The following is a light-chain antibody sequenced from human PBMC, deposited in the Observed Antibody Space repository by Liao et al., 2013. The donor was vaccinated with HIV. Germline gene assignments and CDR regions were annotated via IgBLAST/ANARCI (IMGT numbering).Light chain of an antibody. Sequence: SYELTQPPSVSVSPGQTASITCSGDKLGDKYACWYQQKPGQSPVLVIYFDSDRPSGIPERFSGSNSGNSATLTISRVEAGDEADYYCQLWDSSSDHPYVFGTGTQVTVL. CDR3: QLWDSSSDHPYV. CDR1: KLGDKY. V-gene: IGLV3-1*01. CDR2: FDS. J-gene: IGLJ1*01.